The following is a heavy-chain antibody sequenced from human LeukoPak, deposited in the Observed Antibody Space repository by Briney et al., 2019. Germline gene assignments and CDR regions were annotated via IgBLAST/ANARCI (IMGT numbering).Heavy chain of an antibody. V-gene: IGHV4-38-2*01. CDR1: GYSISSDYY. J-gene: IGHJ4*02. D-gene: IGHD1-26*01. CDR3: AGIVGNIEVFDY. Sequence: SSETLSLTCAVSGYSISSDYYWGWIRQPPGKGLEWIGSISHGGRTYHNPSFKSRVTTSVDTSKNEVSLKLSSVTAADTAVYYCAGIVGNIEVFDYWGQGTLVTVSS. CDR2: ISHGGRT.